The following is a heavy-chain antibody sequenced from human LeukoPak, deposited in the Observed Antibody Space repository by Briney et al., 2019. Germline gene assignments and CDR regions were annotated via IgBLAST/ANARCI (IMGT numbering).Heavy chain of an antibody. J-gene: IGHJ6*03. V-gene: IGHV4-4*02. CDR3: ARITMPDRTCYMDV. D-gene: IGHD3-10*01. CDR2: IYHSGST. CDR1: GGSISSSNW. Sequence: SETLSLTCAVSGGSISSSNWWSWVRQPPGKGLEWIGEIYHSGSTNYNPSLKSRVTISVDKSKNQFSLKLSSVTAADTAVYYCARITMPDRTCYMDVWGKGTTVTVSS.